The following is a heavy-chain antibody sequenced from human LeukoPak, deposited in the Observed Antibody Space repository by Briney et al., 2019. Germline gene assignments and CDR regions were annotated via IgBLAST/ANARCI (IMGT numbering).Heavy chain of an antibody. Sequence: PGGSLRLSCAASGFTFSSYAMHWVRQAPGKGLEWVAVISYDGSNKYYADSVKGRFTISRDNSKNTLYLQMNSLRAEDTAVYYCAKDQIRRWYYGSGGPLDYWGQGTLVTVSS. CDR3: AKDQIRRWYYGSGGPLDY. CDR1: GFTFSSYA. V-gene: IGHV3-30-3*01. CDR2: ISYDGSNK. D-gene: IGHD3-10*01. J-gene: IGHJ4*02.